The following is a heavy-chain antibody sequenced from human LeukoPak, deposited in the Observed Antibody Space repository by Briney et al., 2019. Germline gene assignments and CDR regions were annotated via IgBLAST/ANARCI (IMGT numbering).Heavy chain of an antibody. CDR1: GFAFNFYA. D-gene: IGHD4-17*01. Sequence: GGSLRLSCAASGFAFNFYAMTWVRQAPGKGPQWVSTINANAINTYYADSVRGRFTISRDNSKNTLYLQMSSLRAEGTALYYCARVTGHGDYKSDAFDIWGQGTMVTVSS. V-gene: IGHV3-23*01. CDR3: ARVTGHGDYKSDAFDI. CDR2: INANAINT. J-gene: IGHJ3*02.